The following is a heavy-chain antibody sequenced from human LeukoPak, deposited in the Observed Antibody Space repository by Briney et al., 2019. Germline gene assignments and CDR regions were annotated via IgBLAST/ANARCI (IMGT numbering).Heavy chain of an antibody. Sequence: SETLSLTCTVSGGSISNYYWSWVRQPPGKGLEWIGFILSSGSTYYNPSLKSRVTISADTSNNQFSLKLNSVTAADTAVYYCARAGPRRDGYNADYWGQGTLVTVSS. CDR3: ARAGPRRDGYNADY. V-gene: IGHV4-59*01. J-gene: IGHJ4*02. CDR1: GGSISNYY. CDR2: ILSSGST. D-gene: IGHD5-24*01.